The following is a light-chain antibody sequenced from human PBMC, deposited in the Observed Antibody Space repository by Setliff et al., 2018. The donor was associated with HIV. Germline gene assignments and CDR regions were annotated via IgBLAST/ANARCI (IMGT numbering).Light chain of an antibody. J-gene: IGLJ1*01. CDR3: CSYAGSSTYV. CDR2: DVT. Sequence: LTQPASVSGSPGQSITISCTGTSSDIGTYNLVSWYQQHPGKAPKLMIYDVTKRPSGVSNRFSGSKSGNTASLTISGLQAEDEADYYCCSYAGSSTYVFGTGTKVTVL. CDR1: SSDIGTYNL. V-gene: IGLV2-23*02.